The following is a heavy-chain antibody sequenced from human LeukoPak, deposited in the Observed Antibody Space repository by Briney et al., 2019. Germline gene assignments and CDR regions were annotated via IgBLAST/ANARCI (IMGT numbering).Heavy chain of an antibody. CDR1: GGSFSGYY. Sequence: PSETLSLTCAVYGGSFSGYYWSWIRQPPGKGLEWIGEINHSGSTNYNPSLKSRVTISVDTSKNQFSLKLSSVTAADTAVYYCARGIAAAVRWFDPWGQGTLVTVSS. D-gene: IGHD6-13*01. J-gene: IGHJ5*02. CDR2: INHSGST. CDR3: ARGIAAAVRWFDP. V-gene: IGHV4-34*01.